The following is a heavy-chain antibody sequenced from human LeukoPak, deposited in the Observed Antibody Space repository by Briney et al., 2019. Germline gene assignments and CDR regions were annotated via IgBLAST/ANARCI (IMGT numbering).Heavy chain of an antibody. Sequence: GESLKISCEGSGYIFTNYWIGWVRQMPGKGLEWMGIIYPADSDTRHSPSFQGQVTMSADKSINTAYLQWSSLKASDTAVYYCARHDGYCSGGSCYLDYWGQGTLVTVSS. J-gene: IGHJ4*02. V-gene: IGHV5-51*01. CDR1: GYIFTNYW. CDR3: ARHDGYCSGGSCYLDY. CDR2: IYPADSDT. D-gene: IGHD2-15*01.